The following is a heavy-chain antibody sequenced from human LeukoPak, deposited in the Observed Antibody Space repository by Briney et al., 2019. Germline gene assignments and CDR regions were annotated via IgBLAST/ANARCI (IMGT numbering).Heavy chain of an antibody. J-gene: IGHJ6*03. CDR1: GGSISSYY. CDR3: ARVRFGMEFYYYYYYMDV. CDR2: IYYSGST. D-gene: IGHD3-10*01. V-gene: IGHV4-59*01. Sequence: SETLSLTCTVSGGSISSYYWSWIRQPPGKGLEWIGYIYYSGSTNYNPSLKSRVTISVDTTKNQFSLKLSSVTAADTAVYYCARVRFGMEFYYYYYYMDVWGKGTTVTVSS.